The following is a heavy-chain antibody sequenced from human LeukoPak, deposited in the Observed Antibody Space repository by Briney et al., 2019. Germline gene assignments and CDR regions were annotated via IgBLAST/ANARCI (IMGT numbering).Heavy chain of an antibody. Sequence: ASVKVSRKASGYTFTGCYMHWVRQAPGQGLEWMGWINPHSGGTNYAQKFQGRVTMTRDTSISTAYMELSRLRSDDTAVYYCARDLLMYYSGSGESTWGQGTLVTVSS. CDR1: GYTFTGCY. V-gene: IGHV1-2*02. CDR2: INPHSGGT. CDR3: ARDLLMYYSGSGEST. J-gene: IGHJ5*02. D-gene: IGHD3-10*01.